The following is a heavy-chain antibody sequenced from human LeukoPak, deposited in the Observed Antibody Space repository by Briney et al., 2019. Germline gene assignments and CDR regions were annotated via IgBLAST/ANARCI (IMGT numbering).Heavy chain of an antibody. V-gene: IGHV1-69*05. CDR1: GGTFSSYA. CDR2: IIPIFGTV. CDR3: ARKAPIYSSSSGGGYWFDP. J-gene: IGHJ5*02. D-gene: IGHD6-6*01. Sequence: SVKVSCKASGGTFSSYAISWVRQAPGQGLEWMGGIIPIFGTVNYAQKFQGRVTITTDESTSTAYMELSSLRSEDTAVYYCARKAPIYSSSSGGGYWFDPWAREPWSPSPQ.